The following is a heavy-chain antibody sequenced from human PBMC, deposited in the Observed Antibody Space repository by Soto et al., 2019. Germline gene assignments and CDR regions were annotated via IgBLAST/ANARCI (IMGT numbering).Heavy chain of an antibody. CDR1: GFTFSSYG. D-gene: IGHD4-17*01. CDR2: ISYDGSNK. V-gene: IGHV3-30*18. J-gene: IGHJ4*02. Sequence: GVSLRLSCAASGFTFSSYGMHWVRQAPGKGLEWVAVISYDGSNKYYADSVKGRFTISRDNSKNTLYLQMNSLRAEDTAVYYCAKDATDYGDSYFDYWGQGTLVTVSS. CDR3: AKDATDYGDSYFDY.